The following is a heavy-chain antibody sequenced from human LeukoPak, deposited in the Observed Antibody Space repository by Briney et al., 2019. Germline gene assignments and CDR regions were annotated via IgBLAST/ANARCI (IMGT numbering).Heavy chain of an antibody. V-gene: IGHV3-23*01. CDR2: TIGRGGST. CDR3: AKEGSMGPYYFDS. Sequence: GGSLRLSCAASGFTFSSYAMIWVRRSPGKGREWVSATIGRGGSTYYADSVKGRFNISRHNSKHTLYLQMNSLRAEETAVYYCAKEGSMGPYYFDSWGQGTLVTVSS. D-gene: IGHD2-2*01. J-gene: IGHJ4*02. CDR1: GFTFSSYA.